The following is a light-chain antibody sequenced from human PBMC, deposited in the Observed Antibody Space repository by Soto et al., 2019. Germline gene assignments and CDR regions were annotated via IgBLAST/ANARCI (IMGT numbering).Light chain of an antibody. J-gene: IGLJ1*01. V-gene: IGLV2-14*01. Sequence: QFALVRTASAYWSPGHWSAIAHTRTSSYGGAYHFIAWYQQPPGKAARLLIFEVSRRPSGVSDRFSGSKSAHTASPTISGLQADEEAEYHCSSYTTSGHDVFGTGNKVTVL. CDR3: SSYTTSGHDV. CDR1: SSYGGAYHF. CDR2: EVS.